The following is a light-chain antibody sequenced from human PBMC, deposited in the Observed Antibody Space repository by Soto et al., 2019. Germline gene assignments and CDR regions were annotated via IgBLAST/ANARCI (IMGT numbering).Light chain of an antibody. CDR3: SSYTSSSTYVV. V-gene: IGLV2-14*01. CDR1: SSDVGGYNY. Sequence: QSALNQPASVSGSPGQSITISCTGTSSDVGGYNYVSWYQQHPGKAPKLMIYEVSNRPSGVSNRFSGSKSGNTASLTISGLQAEDEADYYCSSYTSSSTYVVFGGGTQLTVL. CDR2: EVS. J-gene: IGLJ2*01.